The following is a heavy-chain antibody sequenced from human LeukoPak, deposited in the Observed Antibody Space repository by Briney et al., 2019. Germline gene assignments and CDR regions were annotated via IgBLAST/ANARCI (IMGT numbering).Heavy chain of an antibody. CDR3: ARHPRHYYDSSGYWAPDY. Sequence: PGESLKISCKGSGYSFISYWIGWVRQMPGKGLEWMGIIYPGDSDTRYSPSFQGQVTISADKSISTAYLQWSSLKASDTAMYYCARHPRHYYDSSGYWAPDYWGQGTLVTVSS. D-gene: IGHD3-22*01. CDR1: GYSFISYW. CDR2: IYPGDSDT. J-gene: IGHJ4*02. V-gene: IGHV5-51*01.